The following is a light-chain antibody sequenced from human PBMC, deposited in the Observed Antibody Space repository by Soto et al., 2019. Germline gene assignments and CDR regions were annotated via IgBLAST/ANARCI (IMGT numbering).Light chain of an antibody. CDR1: SSDVGSYYY. CDR3: SSYAGGNNFV. J-gene: IGLJ1*01. CDR2: EVS. V-gene: IGLV2-8*01. Sequence: QSALTQPPSASGSPGQSVTISCTGTSSDVGSYYYVSWYQQHPGKAPKLMIYEVSKRPSGVPDRFSGSKSGNTASLTVSGLQAADEADYYCSSYAGGNNFVFGTGTKVTVL.